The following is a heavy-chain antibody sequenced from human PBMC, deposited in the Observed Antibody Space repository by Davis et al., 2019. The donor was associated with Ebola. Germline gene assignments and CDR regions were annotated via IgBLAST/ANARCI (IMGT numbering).Heavy chain of an antibody. Sequence: PGGSLRLSCAASAFSFTSYDLSWVRQAPGSGLEWVSAISGRGDNTYYAHSVKDRFTISRDKSKNTLYLQMDSLRAEDTAIYYCAKLGDGSGYSSRYWYFDLWGRGTLVTVSS. J-gene: IGHJ2*01. CDR3: AKLGDGSGYSSRYWYFDL. V-gene: IGHV3-23*01. CDR2: ISGRGDNT. CDR1: AFSFTSYD. D-gene: IGHD3-22*01.